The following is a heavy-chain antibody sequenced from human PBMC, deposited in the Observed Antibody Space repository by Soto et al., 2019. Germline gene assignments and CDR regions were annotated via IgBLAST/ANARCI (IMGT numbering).Heavy chain of an antibody. CDR3: DNRGRNWGAFDF. V-gene: IGHV3-23*01. D-gene: IGHD7-27*01. CDR1: GFILNNYA. CDR2: IGGTDGDSDGVP. Sequence: VQLLESWGDLLQPGGSLRLSCVASGFILNNYAMSWVRQAPGKGLEWVSTIGGTDGDSDGVPWYEDSVKGRFTISTDSSENSMFQHMDNLRDEDSALYYCDNRGRNWGAFDFWGHGTTVVVSS. J-gene: IGHJ3*01.